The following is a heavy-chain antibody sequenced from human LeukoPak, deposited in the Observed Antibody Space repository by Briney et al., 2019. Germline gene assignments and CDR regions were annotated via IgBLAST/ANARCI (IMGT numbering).Heavy chain of an antibody. Sequence: PGGSLRLSCAASGFTFSSYGMHWVRQAPGKGLEWVAFIRYDGSNKYYADSVKGRFTISRDNAKNSLYLQMNSLRDEDTAVYYCARDETDYYDILTGGFDYWGQGTLVTVSS. D-gene: IGHD3-9*01. V-gene: IGHV3-30*02. CDR3: ARDETDYYDILTGGFDY. J-gene: IGHJ4*02. CDR2: IRYDGSNK. CDR1: GFTFSSYG.